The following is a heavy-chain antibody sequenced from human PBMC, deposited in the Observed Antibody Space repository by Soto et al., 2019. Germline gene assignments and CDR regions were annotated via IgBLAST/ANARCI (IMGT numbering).Heavy chain of an antibody. CDR3: ARYLGVRAASDY. CDR2: INAGNGNT. J-gene: IGHJ4*02. D-gene: IGHD2-21*01. V-gene: IGHV1-3*01. Sequence: QVQLVQSGAEVKKPGASVKVSCKASGYTFTSYAMHWVRQAPGQRLEWMGWINAGNGNTKYSQKFQGRVTITRDTSASTAYMVLSSLRSEDTAFYYCARYLGVRAASDYWGQGSLVTVSS. CDR1: GYTFTSYA.